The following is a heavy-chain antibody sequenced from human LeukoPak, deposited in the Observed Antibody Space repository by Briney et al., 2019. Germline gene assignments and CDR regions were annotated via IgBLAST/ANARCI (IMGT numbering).Heavy chain of an antibody. CDR1: GFTFSSYW. D-gene: IGHD6-19*01. J-gene: IGHJ4*02. V-gene: IGHV3-30*03. CDR2: ISYDGSNK. CDR3: ATVAEKLNY. Sequence: GGSLRLSCAASGFTFSSYWMSWVRQAPGKGLEWVAVISYDGSNKYYADSVKGRLTISRDNSKNTLYLQMNSLRAEDTAVYYCATVAEKLNYWGQGTLVTVSS.